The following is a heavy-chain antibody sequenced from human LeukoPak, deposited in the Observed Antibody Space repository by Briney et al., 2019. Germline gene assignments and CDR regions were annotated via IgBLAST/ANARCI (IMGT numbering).Heavy chain of an antibody. V-gene: IGHV4-34*01. J-gene: IGHJ4*02. CDR3: ARDRGTWNDDGFDY. CDR2: IHHSGST. D-gene: IGHD1-1*01. Sequence: SETLSLTCAVYGESFSSYYWNWIRRSPGKGLEWIGEIHHSGSTNYNPSLKSRVTISVDKSKNQFSLKLGSVTAADTAVYYCARDRGTWNDDGFDYWGQGTLVTVSS. CDR1: GESFSSYY.